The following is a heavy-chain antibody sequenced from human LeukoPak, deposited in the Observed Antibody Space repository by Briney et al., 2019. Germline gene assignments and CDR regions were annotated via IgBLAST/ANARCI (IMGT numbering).Heavy chain of an antibody. Sequence: PGDSLTLSCAASGFTFSNYAMNWVRQAPGKGLEWVSSISSSSSYIYYADSVKGRFTISRDNAKNSLYLQMNSLRAEDTAVYYCAREAISSGWYHDAFDIWGQGTMVTVSS. CDR1: GFTFSNYA. V-gene: IGHV3-21*01. CDR3: AREAISSGWYHDAFDI. CDR2: ISSSSSYI. D-gene: IGHD6-19*01. J-gene: IGHJ3*02.